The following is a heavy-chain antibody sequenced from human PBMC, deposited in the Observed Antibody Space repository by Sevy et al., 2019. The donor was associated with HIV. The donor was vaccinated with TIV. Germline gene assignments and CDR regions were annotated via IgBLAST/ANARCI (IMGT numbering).Heavy chain of an antibody. V-gene: IGHV3-7*01. CDR3: AMGAGLK. CDR1: GFTFSSYW. J-gene: IGHJ4*02. D-gene: IGHD6-19*01. Sequence: GGCLRLSCAASGFTFSSYWMTWVRQAPGKGLEYVANIKQDGSEKYYVDSVKGRFTISRDNAKNSLFLQMNSLRAEDTAAYYCAMGAGLKWGQGTLVTVSS. CDR2: IKQDGSEK.